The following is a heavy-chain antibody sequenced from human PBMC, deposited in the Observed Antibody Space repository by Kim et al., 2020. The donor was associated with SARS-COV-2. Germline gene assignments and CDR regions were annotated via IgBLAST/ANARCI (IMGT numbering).Heavy chain of an antibody. Sequence: GGSLRLSCAASGFTFSSYGMHWVRQAPGKGLEWVAVISYDGSNKYYAGSVKGRFTLARDNSKNTLYLQMNSLRAEDTAVYYCAREYRVMITFGGVIVRSPAFEIWGQETMVTVS. CDR3: AREYRVMITFGGVIVRSPAFEI. CDR1: GFTFSSYG. V-gene: IGHV3-33*05. J-gene: IGHJ3*02. D-gene: IGHD3-16*02. CDR2: ISYDGSNK.